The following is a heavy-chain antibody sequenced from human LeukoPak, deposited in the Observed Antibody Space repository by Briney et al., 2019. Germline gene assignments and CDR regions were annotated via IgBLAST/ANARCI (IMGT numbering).Heavy chain of an antibody. CDR2: INTGSGGT. Sequence: ASVKVSCKASGYTFTGYYMHWVRQAPGQGLELMGWINTGSGGTNYAQKFQGRVTMTMDTSISTANMELCRLRSDETAVYYCARDLVIYYSGSGESTWGQGTLVTVSS. J-gene: IGHJ5*02. CDR1: GYTFTGYY. D-gene: IGHD3-10*01. CDR3: ARDLVIYYSGSGEST. V-gene: IGHV1-2*02.